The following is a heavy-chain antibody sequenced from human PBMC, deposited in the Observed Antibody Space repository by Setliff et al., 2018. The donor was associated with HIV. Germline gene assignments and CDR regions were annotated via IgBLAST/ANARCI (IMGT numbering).Heavy chain of an antibody. CDR2: VFHTGST. CDR1: DDSISSGRYY. Sequence: PSETLSLTCSVSDDSISSGRYYWTWIRQPAGKGLEWIGHVFHTGSTKYNSSLKSRVTISIDTSKNQFHLKLSSVTAADTAVYYCASMGGQGTHFDYWGQGTLVTVSS. D-gene: IGHD1-26*01. V-gene: IGHV4-61*09. J-gene: IGHJ4*02. CDR3: ASMGGQGTHFDY.